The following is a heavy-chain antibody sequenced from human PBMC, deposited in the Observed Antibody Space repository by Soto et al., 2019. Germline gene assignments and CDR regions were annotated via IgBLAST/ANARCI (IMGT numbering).Heavy chain of an antibody. V-gene: IGHV3-23*01. J-gene: IGHJ4*02. Sequence: GGSLRLSCAASGLPVSSNYMAWVRQAPGKGLEWVSAVSANGQGIYYADSVRGRFTISRDNSKNTVFLHMDSLSAEDTAVYYCAKDRHYPRDYFHYWGQGTLVTVSS. CDR1: GLPVSSNY. D-gene: IGHD3-10*01. CDR2: VSANGQGI. CDR3: AKDRHYPRDYFHY.